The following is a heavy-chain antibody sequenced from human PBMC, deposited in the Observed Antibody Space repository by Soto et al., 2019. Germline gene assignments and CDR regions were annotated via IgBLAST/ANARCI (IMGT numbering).Heavy chain of an antibody. D-gene: IGHD1-26*01. J-gene: IGHJ4*02. CDR2: ISARGGSS. CDR3: GKGSSDYSAAVDN. Sequence: EVHLLESGGGLVQPGGSLRLSCAASGFSFNFYAMFGVLQAQGKGLEWVSVISARGGSSYFGYSVKGRFTITRDTTKNVLSLKMNSMTAEDTAIYFCGKGSSDYSAAVDNWGQGTMVLVSS. CDR1: GFSFNFYA. V-gene: IGHV3-23*01.